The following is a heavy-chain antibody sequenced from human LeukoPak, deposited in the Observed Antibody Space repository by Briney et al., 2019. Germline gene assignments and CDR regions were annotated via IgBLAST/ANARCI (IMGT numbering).Heavy chain of an antibody. D-gene: IGHD3-10*01. CDR2: IRYDGSNK. V-gene: IGHV3-30*02. CDR1: GFTFRSYG. J-gene: IGHJ4*02. Sequence: GGSLRLSCVASGFTFRSYGMHWVRQAPGKGLEWVAFIRYDGSNKYYADSVKGRFTISTNNSKNTLYLQMNSLIPGDTAVYYCAKDHSNALLRFGEVIRKSRDGYFDYWGQGTLVTVSS. CDR3: AKDHSNALLRFGEVIRKSRDGYFDY.